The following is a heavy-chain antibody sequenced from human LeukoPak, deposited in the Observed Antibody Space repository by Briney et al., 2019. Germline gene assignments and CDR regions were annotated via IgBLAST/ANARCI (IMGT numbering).Heavy chain of an antibody. CDR1: GFSLSNFG. J-gene: IGHJ3*02. Sequence: PGGSLRLSCAASGFSLSNFGMHWVRQAPGKGLEWVAVMSHDGSLKSYADSVEGRFTISRDISKNTLYLQMNSLRAEDTAVYYCASSGLPYYDFWSGYYKGAFDIWGQGTMVTVSS. V-gene: IGHV3-33*01. CDR3: ASSGLPYYDFWSGYYKGAFDI. D-gene: IGHD3-3*01. CDR2: MSHDGSLK.